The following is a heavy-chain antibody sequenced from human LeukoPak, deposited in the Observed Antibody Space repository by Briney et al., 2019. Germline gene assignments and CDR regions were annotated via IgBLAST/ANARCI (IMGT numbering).Heavy chain of an antibody. D-gene: IGHD3-22*01. CDR3: AKDLVPYYYDSSGCI. J-gene: IGHJ4*02. Sequence: EGSLRLSCAASGFTFSSYAMSWVRQAPGKGLEWVSAIGGSGGSTYYADSVKGRFTISRDNSKNTLYLQMNSLRAEDMAVYYCAKDLVPYYYDSSGCIWGQGTLVTVSS. CDR1: GFTFSSYA. V-gene: IGHV3-23*01. CDR2: IGGSGGST.